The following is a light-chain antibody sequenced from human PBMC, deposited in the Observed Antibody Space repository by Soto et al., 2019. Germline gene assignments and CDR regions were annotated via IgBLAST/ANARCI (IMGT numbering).Light chain of an antibody. CDR1: QSVSSSH. CDR2: GAS. V-gene: IGKV3-20*01. CDR3: QQYGSLWT. J-gene: IGKJ1*01. Sequence: EIVLTQSPGTLSLSPGERATLSCRASQSVSSSHLAWYQQKPGRAPTLLIYGASSRATGIPDRFSGSGSGTDFTLTISTLEPGDLAVYYCQQYGSLWTFGQGTKVEI.